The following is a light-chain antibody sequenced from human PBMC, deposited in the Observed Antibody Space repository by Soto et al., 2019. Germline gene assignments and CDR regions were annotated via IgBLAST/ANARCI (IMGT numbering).Light chain of an antibody. V-gene: IGLV2-23*02. CDR1: SGDVGTYNL. Sequence: QSALTQPASVSGSPGQSITISCTGTSGDVGTYNLVSWYQQHPGKAPKFMIYGVSKRPSGVSNRFSGSKSGNTASLTISGLQAEDEADYYCCSYAGSNYVVFGGGTKVTVL. J-gene: IGLJ2*01. CDR2: GVS. CDR3: CSYAGSNYVV.